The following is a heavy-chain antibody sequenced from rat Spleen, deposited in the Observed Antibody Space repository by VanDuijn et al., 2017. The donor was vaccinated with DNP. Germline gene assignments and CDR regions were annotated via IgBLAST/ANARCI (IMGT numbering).Heavy chain of an antibody. CDR1: GFSLTMYH. V-gene: IGHV2-32*01. J-gene: IGHJ2*01. CDR2: IWSNGDT. Sequence: QVQLKESGPGLVQPSQTLSLTCTVSGFSLTMYHVHWVRQPPGKGLEWMGVIWSNGDTSYNSDLISRLSISRDTSKSQVFLKMNSLQAEYTATYYCTTGDWEDYFDYWGQGVMVTVSS. D-gene: IGHD5-1*01. CDR3: TTGDWEDYFDY.